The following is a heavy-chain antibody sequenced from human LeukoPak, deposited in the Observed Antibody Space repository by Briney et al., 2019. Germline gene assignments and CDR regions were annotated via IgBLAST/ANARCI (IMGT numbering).Heavy chain of an antibody. D-gene: IGHD6-19*01. V-gene: IGHV3-64*01. J-gene: IGHJ6*03. CDR2: ISSNGGST. CDR3: ARDLGNWYSSGWQTYYYYMDV. CDR1: GFTFSSYA. Sequence: GGSLRLSCAASGFTFSSYAMHRVRQAPGKGLEYVSAISSNGGSTYYANSVKGRFTISRDNSKNTLYLQMGSLRAEDMAVYYCARDLGNWYSSGWQTYYYYMDVWGKGTTVTISS.